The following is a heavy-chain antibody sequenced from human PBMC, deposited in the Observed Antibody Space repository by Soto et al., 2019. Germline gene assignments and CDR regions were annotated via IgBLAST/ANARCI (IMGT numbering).Heavy chain of an antibody. V-gene: IGHV1-69*13. CDR1: GGTFSSYA. CDR2: IIPIFGTA. CDR3: ARSQGGSSSLDIYYYYYYGMDV. D-gene: IGHD2-15*01. J-gene: IGHJ6*02. Sequence: SVKVSCKAAGGTFSSYAISWVRQAPGQGLEWMGGIIPIFGTAKYAQKFQGRVTITADESTSTGYMELSSLRSEDTAVYYCARSQGGSSSLDIYYYYYYGMDVWGQGTTVTVSS.